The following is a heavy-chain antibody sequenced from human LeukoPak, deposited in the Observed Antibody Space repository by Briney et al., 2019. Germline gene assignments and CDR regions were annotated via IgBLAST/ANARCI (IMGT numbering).Heavy chain of an antibody. D-gene: IGHD3-22*01. J-gene: IGHJ4*02. Sequence: ASVKVSCTASGYTFTSYYMHWVRQAPGQGLEWMGIINPSGGSTSYAQKFQGRVTMTRDTSTSTVYMELSSLRSEDTAVYYCATALYYYDSSGYPPLGYWGQGTLVTVSS. V-gene: IGHV1-46*01. CDR2: INPSGGST. CDR1: GYTFTSYY. CDR3: ATALYYYDSSGYPPLGY.